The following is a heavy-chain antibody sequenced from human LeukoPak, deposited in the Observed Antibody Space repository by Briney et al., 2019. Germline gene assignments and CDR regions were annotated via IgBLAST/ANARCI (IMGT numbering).Heavy chain of an antibody. Sequence: SETLSLTCTVSGGSISSGVYYWNWIRQHPGKGLEWIGYIYYSGSAYYNLSLKSRVTISVDTSKNQFSLKLSSVTAADTAVYYCARHVGGIAADAFDYWGQGTLVTVSS. V-gene: IGHV4-30-4*08. J-gene: IGHJ4*02. CDR1: GGSISSGVYY. CDR2: IYYSGSA. D-gene: IGHD6-13*01. CDR3: ARHVGGIAADAFDY.